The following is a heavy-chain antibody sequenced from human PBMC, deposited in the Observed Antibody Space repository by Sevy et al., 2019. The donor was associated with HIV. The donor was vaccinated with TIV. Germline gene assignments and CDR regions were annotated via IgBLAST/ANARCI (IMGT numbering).Heavy chain of an antibody. CDR1: GFTLNKYW. CDR3: ARSWDYWGQMGY. D-gene: IGHD7-27*01. J-gene: IGHJ4*02. Sequence: GGSLRLSCAASGFTLNKYWMTWVRQAPGKGLEWVANIKQDGSDKYYMESVKGRFNISRDNTKNSLYLQLNSLRAEDTAVYYCARSWDYWGQMGYWGQGTLVTVSS. V-gene: IGHV3-7*03. CDR2: IKQDGSDK.